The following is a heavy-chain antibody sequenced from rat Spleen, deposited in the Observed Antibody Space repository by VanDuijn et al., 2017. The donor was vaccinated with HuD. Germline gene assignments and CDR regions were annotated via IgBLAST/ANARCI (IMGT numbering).Heavy chain of an antibody. D-gene: IGHD1-3*01. CDR1: GFTLSDYY. CDR3: TTQLFNYGTYDFDY. CDR2: ISYEGSGS. J-gene: IGHJ2*01. V-gene: IGHV5-22*01. Sequence: EVQLVESGGGLVQPGRSMKLSCAASGFTLSDYYMAWVRQAPKKGLGWVASISYEGSGSYYGDSVKGRFTISRDNAKSTLYLQMDSLRSEDTSTYYCTTQLFNYGTYDFDYWGQGVMVTVSS.